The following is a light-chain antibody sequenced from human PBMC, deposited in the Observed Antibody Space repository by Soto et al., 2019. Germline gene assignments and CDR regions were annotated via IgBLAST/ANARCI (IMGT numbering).Light chain of an antibody. CDR3: SKYGSSPPVT. Sequence: IVVTKSAVTLSLSPGERTTLSCRASQTVTRSYLAWYQQKPGQAPRLLIYGASTRATGIPARFSGSGSGTDFTLTISRLEQADVAVHYCSKYGSSPPVTFGQGTKV. CDR1: QTVTRSY. J-gene: IGKJ1*01. V-gene: IGKV3-20*01. CDR2: GAS.